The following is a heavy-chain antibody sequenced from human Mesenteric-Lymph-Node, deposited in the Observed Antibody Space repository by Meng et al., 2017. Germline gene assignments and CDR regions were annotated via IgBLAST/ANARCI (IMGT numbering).Heavy chain of an antibody. V-gene: IGHV5-51*01. CDR3: SRRGVVVVSSTRFPSAFDI. J-gene: IGHJ3*02. Sequence: NVSCKGSGYSFSSYWIGWVRQMPGKGLEWMGMIYPGDSDIKYSPSFQGQVTISADKSINTAYLHWSRLKASDTAMYYCSRRGVVVVSSTRFPSAFDIWGQGTMVTVSS. CDR1: GYSFSSYW. CDR2: IYPGDSDI. D-gene: IGHD2-15*01.